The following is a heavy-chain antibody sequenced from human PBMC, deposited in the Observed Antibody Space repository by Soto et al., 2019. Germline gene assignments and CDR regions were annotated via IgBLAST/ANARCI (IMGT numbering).Heavy chain of an antibody. J-gene: IGHJ6*01. Sequence: GGSLRLSCAASGFTFSSYGMHWVRQAPGKELEWVAVISYDGSDEYDAASVKGRFTISRDNYRNTMYLQMNSLRDEDAAVYYCAKDLDVDYYYCGMDVWRQGTTVTVSS. CDR2: ISYDGSDE. V-gene: IGHV3-30*18. CDR1: GFTFSSYG. D-gene: IGHD3-3*01. CDR3: AKDLDVDYYYCGMDV.